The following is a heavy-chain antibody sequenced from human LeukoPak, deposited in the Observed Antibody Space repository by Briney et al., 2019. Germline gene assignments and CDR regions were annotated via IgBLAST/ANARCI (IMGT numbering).Heavy chain of an antibody. Sequence: ASVKVSCKASGYTFTSYYMHWVRQAPGQGLEWMGRINPNSGGTNYAQKFQGRVTMTRDTSISTAYMELSRLRSDDTAVYYCARVGPPDASGMDVWGQGTTVTVSS. CDR2: INPNSGGT. CDR1: GYTFTSYY. CDR3: ARVGPPDASGMDV. V-gene: IGHV1-2*06. D-gene: IGHD2-2*01. J-gene: IGHJ6*02.